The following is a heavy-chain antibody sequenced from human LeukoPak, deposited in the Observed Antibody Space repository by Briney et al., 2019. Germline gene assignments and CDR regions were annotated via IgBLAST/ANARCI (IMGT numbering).Heavy chain of an antibody. CDR3: ARRGGSYRFFDY. J-gene: IGHJ4*02. CDR1: GGSISTSSYY. D-gene: IGHD3-16*02. Sequence: PSETLSLTCTVSGGSISTSSYYWGWIRQPPGKGLEWTGSIYYSGSTYYNPSLKSRVPISVDASKSQFSLKLSSVTAADTAVYYCARRGGSYRFFDYWVQGTRVTVSS. V-gene: IGHV4-39*01. CDR2: IYYSGST.